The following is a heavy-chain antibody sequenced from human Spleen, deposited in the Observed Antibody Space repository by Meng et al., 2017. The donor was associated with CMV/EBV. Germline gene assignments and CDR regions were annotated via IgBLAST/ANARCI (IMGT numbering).Heavy chain of an antibody. CDR3: AKEAYSHAYFDY. Sequence: ASCFTFRCYVTGWVRQAPGNGLEWLLTISGRGGSTSSADSVKGRFTISRDNSQTTLYLQMNRLRAEDTAIYCCAKEAYSHAYFDYWGQGTLVTVSS. V-gene: IGHV3-23*01. CDR1: CFTFRCYV. D-gene: IGHD4-11*01. J-gene: IGHJ4*02. CDR2: ISGRGGST.